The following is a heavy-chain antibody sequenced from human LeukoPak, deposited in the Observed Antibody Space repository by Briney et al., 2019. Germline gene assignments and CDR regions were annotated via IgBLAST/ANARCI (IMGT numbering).Heavy chain of an antibody. CDR2: VCTSADT. J-gene: IGHJ4*02. CDR1: GVTFSSYA. Sequence: GGSLRLSCLASGVTFSSYAMGWVRQAPGQGLQWVSAVCTSADTYYADSVRGRFTISRDKSKNTLYLQMDRLRAEDTALYYCTRKTPGRTPFDYWGQGILVTVSS. D-gene: IGHD2-15*01. CDR3: TRKTPGRTPFDY. V-gene: IGHV3-23*01.